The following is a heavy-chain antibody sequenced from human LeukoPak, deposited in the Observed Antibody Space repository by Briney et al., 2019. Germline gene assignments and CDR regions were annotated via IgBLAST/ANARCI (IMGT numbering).Heavy chain of an antibody. CDR1: GFSFSSYA. V-gene: IGHV3-23*01. CDR3: AKCGFPGYEKTFDY. Sequence: PGGSLRLPCAVSGFSFSSYAMRWVRQAPGKGLEWVSGISHSGGATYYADSAKGRFTISRDNSKNTLYLQMNSLRAEDTAVYYCAKCGFPGYEKTFDYWGQGTLVTVSS. CDR2: ISHSGGAT. J-gene: IGHJ4*02. D-gene: IGHD5-12*01.